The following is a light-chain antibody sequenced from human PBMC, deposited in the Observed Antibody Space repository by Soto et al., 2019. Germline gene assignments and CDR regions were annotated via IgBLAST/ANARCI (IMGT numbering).Light chain of an antibody. CDR2: RAS. CDR1: QGIGDS. V-gene: IGKV1-5*03. J-gene: IGKJ1*01. CDR3: QQYHTYSLT. Sequence: DIQMTQSPSSVSASVGDRVTITCRASQGIGDSLAWYQHKPGKGPKVLIYRASSLKRGVPSRFSGSGAGTDFTLTISGLQPDDFGTYYCQQYHTYSLTFGQGTRVEIK.